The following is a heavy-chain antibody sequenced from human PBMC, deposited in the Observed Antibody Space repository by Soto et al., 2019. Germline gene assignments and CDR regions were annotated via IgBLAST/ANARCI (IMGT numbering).Heavy chain of an antibody. Sequence: GGSLRLSCAASGFTFSSYGMHWVRQAPGKGLEWVAVISYDGSNKYYADSVKGRFTISRDNSKNTLYLQMNSLRAEDTAVYYCAKGLSGVVINDAFDIWGQGTMVTVSS. CDR3: AKGLSGVVINDAFDI. D-gene: IGHD3-3*01. V-gene: IGHV3-30*18. J-gene: IGHJ3*02. CDR1: GFTFSSYG. CDR2: ISYDGSNK.